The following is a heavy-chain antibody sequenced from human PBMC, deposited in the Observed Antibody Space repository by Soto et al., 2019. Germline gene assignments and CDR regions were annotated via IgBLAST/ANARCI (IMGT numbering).Heavy chain of an antibody. J-gene: IGHJ3*02. D-gene: IGHD1-20*01. V-gene: IGHV1-3*01. CDR3: ASPRITGDDAFDI. CDR2: INAGNGNT. Sequence: ASVKVSCKASGYTFTSYAMHWVRQAPGQRLEWMGWINAGNGNTKYSQKFQGRVTITRDTSASTAYMDLSSLRSEETAVYYCASPRITGDDAFDIWGQGTMVTVSS. CDR1: GYTFTSYA.